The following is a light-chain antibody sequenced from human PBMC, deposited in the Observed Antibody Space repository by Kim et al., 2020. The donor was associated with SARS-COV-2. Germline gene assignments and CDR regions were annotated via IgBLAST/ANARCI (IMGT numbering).Light chain of an antibody. CDR3: SSYTSSSTLVV. J-gene: IGLJ2*01. V-gene: IGLV2-14*03. Sequence: QSFTISCTGTSSYVCGYNYVSWHQQQPGKAPNLMIYGVSNRRSGVSNRFPGSKSGNTASLTISGLQAEDEADCDCSSYTSSSTLVVFGGGTQLSVL. CDR1: SSYVCGYNY. CDR2: GVS.